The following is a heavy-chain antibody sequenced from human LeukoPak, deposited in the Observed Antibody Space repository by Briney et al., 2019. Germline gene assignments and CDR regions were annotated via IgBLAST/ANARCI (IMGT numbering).Heavy chain of an antibody. CDR1: GYTFTSYG. CDR3: AYHLAARVSEVWFDP. J-gene: IGHJ5*02. Sequence: ASVKVSCKASGYTFTSYGVSWVRQAPGQGLEWMGWISAYNGNTNYAQKLQGRVTMTTDTSASTAYMELRSLRSDDTAVYYWAYHLAARVSEVWFDPWGQGTLVTVSS. V-gene: IGHV1-18*01. D-gene: IGHD6-6*01. CDR2: ISAYNGNT.